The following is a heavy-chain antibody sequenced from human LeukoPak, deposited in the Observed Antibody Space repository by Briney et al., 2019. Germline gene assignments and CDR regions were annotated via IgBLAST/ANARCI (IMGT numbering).Heavy chain of an antibody. Sequence: GASVKVSCKASGGTFSSYAISWVRQAPGQGLEWMGGIIPIFGTANYAQKFQGRVTITTDESTSTASMELSSLRSEDTAVYYCASGSGYYIEFWGQGTLVTVSS. CDR1: GGTFSSYA. D-gene: IGHD3-22*01. V-gene: IGHV1-69*05. J-gene: IGHJ4*02. CDR3: ASGSGYYIEF. CDR2: IIPIFGTA.